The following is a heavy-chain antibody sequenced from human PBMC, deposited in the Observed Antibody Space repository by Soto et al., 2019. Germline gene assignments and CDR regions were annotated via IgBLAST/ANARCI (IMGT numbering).Heavy chain of an antibody. D-gene: IGHD3-10*01. CDR1: GGSISSYY. Sequence: SETLSLTCTVSGGSISSYYWSWIRQPPGKGLEWIGYIYYSGSTNYNPSLKSRVTISVDTSKNQISLKLSSVTAADTAVYYCARHRPLWFGENGFDPWGQGTLVTVS. CDR2: IYYSGST. V-gene: IGHV4-59*08. CDR3: ARHRPLWFGENGFDP. J-gene: IGHJ5*02.